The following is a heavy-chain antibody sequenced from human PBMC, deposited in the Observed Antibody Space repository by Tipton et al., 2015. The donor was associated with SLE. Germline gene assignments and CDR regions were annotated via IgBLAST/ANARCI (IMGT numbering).Heavy chain of an antibody. J-gene: IGHJ2*01. CDR3: ARDRGPEGSGWYFDL. D-gene: IGHD3-10*01. Sequence: GSLRLSCAASGFNISDYYMNWIRQAPGKGLEWVSYISSNGKTIYYGDSVQGRFTISRDNAKNSLFLQMNSLRAGDTAVYYCARDRGPEGSGWYFDLWAVAPWSLSPQ. V-gene: IGHV3-11*04. CDR2: ISSNGKTI. CDR1: GFNISDYY.